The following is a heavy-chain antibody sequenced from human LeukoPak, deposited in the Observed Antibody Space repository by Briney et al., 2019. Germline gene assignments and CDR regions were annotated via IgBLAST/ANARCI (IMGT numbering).Heavy chain of an antibody. J-gene: IGHJ4*02. D-gene: IGHD6-19*01. CDR1: GYTFTSYG. V-gene: IGHV1-18*01. Sequence: ASVKVSCKASGYTFTSYGISWVRQAPGQGLEWMGWISAYNGNTNYAQKLQGRVTITTDTSTSTAYMELRSLRSDDTAVYYCARDFLTGYSSGWFPVPGYWGQGTLVTVSS. CDR2: ISAYNGNT. CDR3: ARDFLTGYSSGWFPVPGY.